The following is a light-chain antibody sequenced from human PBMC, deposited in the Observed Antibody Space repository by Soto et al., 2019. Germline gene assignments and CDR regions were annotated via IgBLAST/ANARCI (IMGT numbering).Light chain of an antibody. V-gene: IGKV1-5*01. CDR3: QQYETFSGT. Sequence: DIQMTQSPSTLSASIGDRVIITCRASQSFDSWLAWYQHKPGKAPKLLIYDASNLKSGVPSRFSGSGSGTKFTLTIASLQPDDFATYYCQQYETFSGTFGPGTKVEI. CDR1: QSFDSW. CDR2: DAS. J-gene: IGKJ1*01.